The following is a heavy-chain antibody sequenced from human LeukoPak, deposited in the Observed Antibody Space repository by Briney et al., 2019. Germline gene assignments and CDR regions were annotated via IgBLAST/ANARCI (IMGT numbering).Heavy chain of an antibody. V-gene: IGHV1-18*01. Sequence: ASVKVSCKASGYTFSNYGFSWVRQAPGQGLEWIGWISAYNGNTKSVQKLQGRVTMTTDTSTSTAYMELRSLRYDDTAVYYCARVMITFGGSKGPDRVGWFDPWGQGTLVTVSS. CDR3: ARVMITFGGSKGPDRVGWFDP. D-gene: IGHD3-16*01. CDR1: GYTFSNYG. J-gene: IGHJ5*02. CDR2: ISAYNGNT.